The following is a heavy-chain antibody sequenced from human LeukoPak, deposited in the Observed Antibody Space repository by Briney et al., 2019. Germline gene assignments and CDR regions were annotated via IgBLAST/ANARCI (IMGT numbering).Heavy chain of an antibody. V-gene: IGHV3-48*01. CDR3: ARFRTWGDKAFDY. CDR1: GFTFNAFG. CDR2: IGTISGAI. Sequence: GGSLRLSCAASGFTFNAFGMNWVRQAPGKGLEWVSYIGTISGAIYYADSVKGRFTISRDSAKNSLYLQMNSLRAEDTAVYYCARFRTWGDKAFDYWGQGTLVTVSS. D-gene: IGHD2-21*02. J-gene: IGHJ4*02.